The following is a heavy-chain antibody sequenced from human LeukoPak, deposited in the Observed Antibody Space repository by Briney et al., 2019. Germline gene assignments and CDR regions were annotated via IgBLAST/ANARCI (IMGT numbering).Heavy chain of an antibody. CDR1: GHTFTSYY. D-gene: IGHD6-13*01. J-gene: IGHJ6*03. V-gene: IGHV1-2*02. Sequence: ASVKVSCKASGHTFTSYYMHWVRQARGQGLEGMGWINPNSGGTNYAQKFQGRVTMTRDTSISTAYMELSRLRSDDTAVYYCARGHSSSWYETYYYYMDVWGKGTTVTVSS. CDR3: ARGHSSSWYETYYYYMDV. CDR2: INPNSGGT.